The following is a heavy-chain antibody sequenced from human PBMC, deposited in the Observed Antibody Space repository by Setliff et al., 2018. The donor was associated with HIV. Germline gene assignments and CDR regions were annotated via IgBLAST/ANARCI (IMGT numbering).Heavy chain of an antibody. D-gene: IGHD3-10*01. CDR1: GYTFTTYS. Sequence: ASVKVSCKPSGYTFTTYSMHWVRQAPGQSLEWMGWINVGKGDTKYSQEFQGRITITRDTSANTAYMELSSLRSDDTAVYFCARGALLAVFDFDYWGHGTLVTVSS. V-gene: IGHV1-3*01. J-gene: IGHJ4*01. CDR2: INVGKGDT. CDR3: ARGALLAVFDFDY.